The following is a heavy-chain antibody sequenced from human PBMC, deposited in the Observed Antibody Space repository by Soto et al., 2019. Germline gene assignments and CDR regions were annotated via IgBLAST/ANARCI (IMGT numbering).Heavy chain of an antibody. Sequence: GGSLRLSCAASGFTFSSYAMSWVRQAPGKGLEWVSAISGSGGSTYYADSVKGRFTISRDNSKNTLYLDMNSLRLEDTAVYYCATGVRTVVYYGMDVWGQGTTVTVSS. V-gene: IGHV3-23*01. CDR2: ISGSGGST. CDR3: ATGVRTVVYYGMDV. CDR1: GFTFSSYA. J-gene: IGHJ6*02. D-gene: IGHD2-15*01.